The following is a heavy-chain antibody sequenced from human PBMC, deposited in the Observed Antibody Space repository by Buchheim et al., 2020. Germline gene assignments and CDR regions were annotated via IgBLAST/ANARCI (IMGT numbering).Heavy chain of an antibody. CDR2: IYHSGST. Sequence: QVQLQESGPGLVKPSGTLSLTCAVSGGSISSSNWWSWVRQPPGKGLEWIGEIYHSGSTNYNPSLKSRVTISVDKSKHQFSPKLSSVTAADTAVYYCARTYCSSTSCRLSDQNPIDYWGQGTL. CDR1: GGSISSSNW. CDR3: ARTYCSSTSCRLSDQNPIDY. D-gene: IGHD2-2*01. J-gene: IGHJ4*02. V-gene: IGHV4-4*02.